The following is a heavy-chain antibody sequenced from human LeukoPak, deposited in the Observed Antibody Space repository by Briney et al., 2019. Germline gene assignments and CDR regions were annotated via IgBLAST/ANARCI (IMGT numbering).Heavy chain of an antibody. CDR1: GFTFSSYA. D-gene: IGHD5-24*01. Sequence: GRSLRLSCAASGFTFSSYAMHWVRQAPGKGREWVAVISYDGSNEYYADSVKGLFTISRQKSKSTLYLQMTRLRAEDPAVYYCAKVPERRDGYKISPPFDYWGQGTLVTVSS. CDR2: ISYDGSNE. CDR3: AKVPERRDGYKISPPFDY. J-gene: IGHJ4*02. V-gene: IGHV3-30-3*01.